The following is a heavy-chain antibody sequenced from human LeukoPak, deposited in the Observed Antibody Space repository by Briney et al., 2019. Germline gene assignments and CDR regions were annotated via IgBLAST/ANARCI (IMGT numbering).Heavy chain of an antibody. Sequence: GGSLRLSCAASGFTFSSYGMHWVRQAPGKGLEWVAVISYDGSNKYYADSVKGRFTISRDNSKNTLYLQMNSLRAEDTAVYYCAKDEWGIVVVPAAMLSDYWGQGTLVTVSS. V-gene: IGHV3-30*18. D-gene: IGHD2-2*01. CDR1: GFTFSSYG. J-gene: IGHJ4*02. CDR3: AKDEWGIVVVPAAMLSDY. CDR2: ISYDGSNK.